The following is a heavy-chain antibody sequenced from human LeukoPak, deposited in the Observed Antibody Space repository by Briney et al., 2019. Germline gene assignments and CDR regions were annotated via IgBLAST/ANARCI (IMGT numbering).Heavy chain of an antibody. J-gene: IGHJ4*02. V-gene: IGHV3-33*01. Sequence: GGSLRLSCAASGFTFSSYGMHWVRQAPGKGLERVAVIWYDGSNKYYADSVKGRFTISRDNSKNTLYLQMNSLRAEDTAVYYCATTLYSSGWYPSFDYWGQGTLVTVSS. D-gene: IGHD6-19*01. CDR1: GFTFSSYG. CDR2: IWYDGSNK. CDR3: ATTLYSSGWYPSFDY.